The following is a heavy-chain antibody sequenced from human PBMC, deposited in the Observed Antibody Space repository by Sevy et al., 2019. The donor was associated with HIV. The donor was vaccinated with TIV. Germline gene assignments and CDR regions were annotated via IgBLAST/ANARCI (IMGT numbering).Heavy chain of an antibody. Sequence: ASVKVSSKTSGGTLSRYAISWVRQAPGQGLEWMGGIVPVFVTPNYAQKFQGRVNITADESTNTAYMELTSLRSEDTAVYYCARGTSGYDFGDYYYYMDVWGKGTTVTVSS. D-gene: IGHD5-12*01. CDR3: ARGTSGYDFGDYYYYMDV. V-gene: IGHV1-69*13. J-gene: IGHJ6*03. CDR2: IVPVFVTP. CDR1: GGTLSRYA.